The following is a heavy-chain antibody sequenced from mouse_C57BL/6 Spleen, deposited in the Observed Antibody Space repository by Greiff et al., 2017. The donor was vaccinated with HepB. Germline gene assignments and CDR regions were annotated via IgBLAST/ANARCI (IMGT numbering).Heavy chain of an antibody. J-gene: IGHJ2*01. CDR3: ARDGYYYFDY. Sequence: VQLKESGPELVKPGASVKIPCKASGYTFTDYNMDWVKQSHGKSLEWIGDINPNNGGTTYNQKFKGKATLTVDKSSSTSYMELRSLTSEDTAVYDCARDGYYYFDYWGQGTTLTVSS. CDR2: INPNNGGT. V-gene: IGHV1-18*01. CDR1: GYTFTDYN. D-gene: IGHD2-3*01.